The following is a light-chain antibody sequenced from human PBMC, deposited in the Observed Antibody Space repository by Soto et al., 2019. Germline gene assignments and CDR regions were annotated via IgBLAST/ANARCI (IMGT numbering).Light chain of an antibody. Sequence: QSALTQPPSASGSRGQSVTISCTGTNNDIAIFNYVSWYQQYPGKAPKLLIYEVTKRPSGVPARFSGSKSGNTASLTVSGLRAEDEAHYFCSSFADTDKIVFGGGTKVTVL. CDR1: NNDIAIFNY. CDR3: SSFADTDKIV. CDR2: EVT. J-gene: IGLJ2*01. V-gene: IGLV2-8*01.